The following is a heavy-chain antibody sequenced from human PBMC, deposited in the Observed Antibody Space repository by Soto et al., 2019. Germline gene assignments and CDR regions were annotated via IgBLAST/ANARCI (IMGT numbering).Heavy chain of an antibody. J-gene: IGHJ4*02. V-gene: IGHV1-46*01. D-gene: IGHD3-22*01. CDR2: INPSGGST. Sequence: ASVKVSCKVSGYTLTELSMHWVRQAPGQGLEWMGIINPSGGSTSYAQKFQGRVTMTRDTSTSTVYVELSSLRSEDTAVYYCARLDARNYYDSSGYYSYWGQGTLVTVSS. CDR1: GYTLTELS. CDR3: ARLDARNYYDSSGYYSY.